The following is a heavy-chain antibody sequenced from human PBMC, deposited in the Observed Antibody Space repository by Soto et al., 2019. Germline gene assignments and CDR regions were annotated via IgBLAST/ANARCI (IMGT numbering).Heavy chain of an antibody. CDR1: GGSISSGGYY. CDR2: IYYSGST. V-gene: IGHV4-31*03. J-gene: IGHJ4*02. Sequence: SETLSLTCTVSGGSISSGGYYWSWIRQHPGKGLEWIGYIYYSGSTYYNPSLKSRVTISVDTSKNQFSPKLSSVTAADTAVYYCARANGPYGSGSYYLDYWGQGTLVTVSS. CDR3: ARANGPYGSGSYYLDY. D-gene: IGHD3-10*01.